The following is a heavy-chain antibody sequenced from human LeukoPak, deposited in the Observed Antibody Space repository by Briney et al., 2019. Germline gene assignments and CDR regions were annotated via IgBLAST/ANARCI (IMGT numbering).Heavy chain of an antibody. CDR1: GFTFSSYS. CDR3: ARDRASIAVAGLDY. D-gene: IGHD6-19*01. J-gene: IGHJ4*02. V-gene: IGHV3-21*01. CDR2: ISSSSSYI. Sequence: WGSLRLSCAASGFTFSSYSMNWVRQAPGKGLEWVSSISSSSSYIYYADSVEGRFTISRDNAKNSLYLQMNSLRAEDTAVYYCARDRASIAVAGLDYWGQGTLVTVSS.